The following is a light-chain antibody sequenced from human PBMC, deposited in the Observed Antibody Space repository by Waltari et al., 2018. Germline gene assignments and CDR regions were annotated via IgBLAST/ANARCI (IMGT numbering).Light chain of an antibody. V-gene: IGLV1-40*01. CDR2: GNN. J-gene: IGLJ3*02. CDR3: QSFDNNLSGGVV. CDR1: SSTIGAGHD. Sequence: QSVLTQPTSVSGAPGQRVTISCTGSSSTIGAGHDVHWYQAFPGTAPKLLIYGNNNRPSGVPDRFSGSKSGSSASLAINGLQAEDEADYYCQSFDNNLSGGVVFGGGTKVTVL.